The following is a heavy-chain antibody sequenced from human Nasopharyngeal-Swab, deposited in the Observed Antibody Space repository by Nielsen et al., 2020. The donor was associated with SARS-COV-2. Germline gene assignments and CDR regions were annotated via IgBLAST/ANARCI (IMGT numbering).Heavy chain of an antibody. V-gene: IGHV3-11*05. Sequence: GASLKISCVASGFTFSDHYMTWIRQAPGKGLEWVSFISVSGSYRNHADSVKGRFTISRDTAKNSLYLEMESLRVEDTAVYYCARGRSITYFYYGMDVWGQGTSVTVSS. J-gene: IGHJ6*02. CDR1: GFTFSDHY. CDR2: ISVSGSYR. CDR3: ARGRSITYFYYGMDV. D-gene: IGHD1-14*01.